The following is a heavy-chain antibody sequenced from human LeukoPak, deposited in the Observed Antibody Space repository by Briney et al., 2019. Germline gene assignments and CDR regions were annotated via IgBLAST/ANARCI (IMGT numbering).Heavy chain of an antibody. V-gene: IGHV3-30*04. Sequence: GRTLRLSCAASGFTFSSYAMHWVRQAPAKGLEWGAVISYDGSNKYYADSVKGRFTISRDNSKNTLYLQMNSLRAEDTAVYYCARPKNTEQQLVNWFDPWGQGTLVTVSS. D-gene: IGHD6-13*01. J-gene: IGHJ5*02. CDR1: GFTFSSYA. CDR3: ARPKNTEQQLVNWFDP. CDR2: ISYDGSNK.